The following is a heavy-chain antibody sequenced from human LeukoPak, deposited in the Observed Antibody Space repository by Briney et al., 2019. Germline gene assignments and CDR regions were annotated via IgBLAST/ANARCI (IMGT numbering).Heavy chain of an antibody. CDR3: ATGNYYDSRGYYTFGH. D-gene: IGHD3-22*01. Sequence: GGSLRLSCAASEFTFDKYWMHWVRQAPGKGLVWVSRINGDGTITSYADSVKGAFIISRDNAKNTLYLQVSSLRAEDTAVYCCATGNYYDSRGYYTFGHWGQGTLVTVSS. CDR1: EFTFDKYW. J-gene: IGHJ4*02. V-gene: IGHV3-74*01. CDR2: INGDGTIT.